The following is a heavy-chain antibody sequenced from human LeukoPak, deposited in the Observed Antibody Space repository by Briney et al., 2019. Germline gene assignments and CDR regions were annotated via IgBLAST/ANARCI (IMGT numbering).Heavy chain of an antibody. J-gene: IGHJ3*02. Sequence: SETLSLTCAVSDDSFSSHYWTWIRQPPGKELEWIGYISYIGSTNYNPSLKSRVTISIDTSKNQFSLKLSSVTAADTAVYYCARDLVTVTKGFDIWGQGTMVSVSS. V-gene: IGHV4-59*11. CDR2: ISYIGST. D-gene: IGHD4-17*01. CDR1: DDSFSSHY. CDR3: ARDLVTVTKGFDI.